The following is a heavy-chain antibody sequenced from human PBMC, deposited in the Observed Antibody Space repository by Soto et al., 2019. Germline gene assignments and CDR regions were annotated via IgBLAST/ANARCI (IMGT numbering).Heavy chain of an antibody. Sequence: EVQLVESGGGLVQPGGSLRLSCAASGFTFSSSWMSWVRQAPGKGLEWVGHINEDGSEKFYVDSLKGRFIISRDNAKNSLYLQMHSLTAEDTAVYYCARLYSTYCYDNYYMDVWGNGTTVAVSS. CDR1: GFTFSSSW. V-gene: IGHV3-7*01. CDR3: ARLYSTYCYDNYYMDV. J-gene: IGHJ6*03. D-gene: IGHD1-26*01. CDR2: INEDGSEK.